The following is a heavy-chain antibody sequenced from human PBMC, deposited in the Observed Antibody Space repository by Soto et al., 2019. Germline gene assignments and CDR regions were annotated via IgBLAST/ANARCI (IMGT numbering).Heavy chain of an antibody. D-gene: IGHD3-22*01. CDR1: GFSFRSYS. J-gene: IGHJ3*01. Sequence: PGGSLRLSCAASGFSFRSYSMNWVRQAPGKGLEWISYISSSSMTIYYADSVKDRFIISRDNAKNSLYLQMNSLRDEDTAVYYCAKDGNYCDSSGLWTWGQGRIVTVSS. V-gene: IGHV3-48*02. CDR2: ISSSSMTI. CDR3: AKDGNYCDSSGLWT.